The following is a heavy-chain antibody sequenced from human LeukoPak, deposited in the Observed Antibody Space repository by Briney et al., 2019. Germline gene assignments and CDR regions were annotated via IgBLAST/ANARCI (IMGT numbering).Heavy chain of an antibody. CDR3: AKLRQLSSY. J-gene: IGHJ4*02. CDR2: ISSSSSYI. Sequence: GGSLRLSCAASGFTFSSYSMNWVRQAPGKGLEWVSSISSSSSYIYYADSVKGRFTISRDNSKNTLYLQMNSLRAEDTAVYYCAKLRQLSSYWGQGTLVTVSS. V-gene: IGHV3-21*04. D-gene: IGHD1-1*01. CDR1: GFTFSSYS.